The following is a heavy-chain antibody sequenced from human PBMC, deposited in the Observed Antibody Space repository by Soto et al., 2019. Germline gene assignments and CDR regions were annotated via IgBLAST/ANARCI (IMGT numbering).Heavy chain of an antibody. Sequence: XETLSLTCTVSGGSMRNYFWTWIRQPPGKGLDWIGYIHYSGTTSFFPSYNPSLRSRVTISEDTSKNQFSLKLLSVTTADTAVYFCAAGEASSRNLAPYYLDFWGQGTLVTVSS. CDR3: AAGEASSRNLAPYYLDF. J-gene: IGHJ4*02. V-gene: IGHV4-59*01. D-gene: IGHD6-13*01. CDR1: GGSMRNYF. CDR2: IHYSGTT.